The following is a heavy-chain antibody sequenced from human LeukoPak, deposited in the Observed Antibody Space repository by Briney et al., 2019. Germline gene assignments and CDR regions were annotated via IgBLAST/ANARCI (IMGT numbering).Heavy chain of an antibody. J-gene: IGHJ4*02. Sequence: ASVKVSCKASGYTFTDYFMYWVRQAPGQGLEWVGWIRPNSGGTTYAQRFQGRVTLTRDTSITTAYMELSSLRSDDTAVYYCARTVGDSGYGCMFWGQGTLVTVSS. CDR1: GYTFTDYF. CDR3: ARTVGDSGYGCMF. V-gene: IGHV1-2*02. CDR2: IRPNSGGT. D-gene: IGHD3-22*01.